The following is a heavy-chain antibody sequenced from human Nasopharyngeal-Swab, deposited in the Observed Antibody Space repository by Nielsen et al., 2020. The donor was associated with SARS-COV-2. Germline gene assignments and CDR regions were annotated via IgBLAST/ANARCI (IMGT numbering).Heavy chain of an antibody. V-gene: IGHV1-46*01. J-gene: IGHJ4*02. Sequence: ASVKVSCKASGYTFTRYWMQWVRQAPGQGLEWMGIINPSESSTNYAQKFQGRVTMTRDTSTTTVYMEFSSLRFEDTAVYYCARRDGHDLDHWGQGTLVTVSS. CDR1: GYTFTRYW. CDR3: ARRDGHDLDH. D-gene: IGHD5-24*01. CDR2: INPSESST.